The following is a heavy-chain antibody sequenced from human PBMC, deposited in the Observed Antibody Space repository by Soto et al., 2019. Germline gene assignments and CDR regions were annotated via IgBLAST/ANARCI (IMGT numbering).Heavy chain of an antibody. CDR1: GFTFSSYS. CDR3: AKNYYDSSGSPLDYYYYGMHV. D-gene: IGHD3-22*01. CDR2: ISSSSSYI. V-gene: IGHV3-21*01. J-gene: IGHJ6*02. Sequence: PGGSLRLSCAASGFTFSSYSMNWVRQAPGKGLEWVSSISSSSSYIYYADSVKGRFTISRDNAKNSLYLQMNSLRAEDTAVYYCAKNYYDSSGSPLDYYYYGMHVWGQGTTVTVSS.